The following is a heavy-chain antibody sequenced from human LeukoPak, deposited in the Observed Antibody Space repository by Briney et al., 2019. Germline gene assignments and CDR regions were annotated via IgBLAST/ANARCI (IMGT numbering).Heavy chain of an antibody. Sequence: GGSLRLSCAASGFTFRSYVMHWVRQAPGKGLEWVSSISSSSSYIYYADSVKGRFTISRDNAKNSLYLQMNSLRAEDTAVYYCARVAGVYVDTAMVGYFDYWGQGTLVTVSS. CDR3: ARVAGVYVDTAMVGYFDY. V-gene: IGHV3-21*01. CDR1: GFTFRSYV. CDR2: ISSSSSYI. J-gene: IGHJ4*02. D-gene: IGHD5-18*01.